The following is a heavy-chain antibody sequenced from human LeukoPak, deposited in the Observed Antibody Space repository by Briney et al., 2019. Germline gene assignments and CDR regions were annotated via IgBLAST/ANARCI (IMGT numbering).Heavy chain of an antibody. D-gene: IGHD2-2*02. CDR1: GYTFTGYY. J-gene: IGHJ6*03. CDR3: ARQSIHIVVVPAAIGYMDV. CDR2: INPNSGGT. V-gene: IGHV1-2*02. Sequence: ASVKVSCKASGYTFTGYYMHWVRQAPGQGLEWMGWINPNSGGTNYAQKFQGRVTMTRDTSISTAYMELGRLRSDDTAVYYCARQSIHIVVVPAAIGYMDVWGKGTTVTVSS.